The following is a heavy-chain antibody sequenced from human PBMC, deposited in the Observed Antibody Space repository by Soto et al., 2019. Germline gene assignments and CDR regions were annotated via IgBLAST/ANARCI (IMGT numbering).Heavy chain of an antibody. CDR3: ARCVETTSMWAYDI. V-gene: IGHV5-51*01. CDR1: EYIFTNFW. J-gene: IGHJ3*02. Sequence: GESLKISCKTSEYIFTNFWIGWVRQMPGKGLEWMGSIHPSDSETRYSPSFQGQVTISGDKSIFTAYLQWSSLKASDTAIYYCARCVETTSMWAYDIWGQGTMVTVSS. D-gene: IGHD1-1*01. CDR2: IHPSDSET.